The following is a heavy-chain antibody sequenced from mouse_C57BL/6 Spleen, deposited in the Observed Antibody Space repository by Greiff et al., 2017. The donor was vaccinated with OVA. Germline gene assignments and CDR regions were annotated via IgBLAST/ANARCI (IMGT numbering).Heavy chain of an antibody. Sequence: EVQLQQSGPELVKPGASVKISCKASGYTFTDYYMNWVKQSHGKSLEWIGDINPNNGGTSYNQKFKGKATLTVDKSSSTAYMELRSLTSEDSAVYYCAREGGWSSFSYWGQGTTLTVSS. J-gene: IGHJ2*01. CDR3: AREGGWSSFSY. CDR2: INPNNGGT. CDR1: GYTFTDYY. D-gene: IGHD2-3*01. V-gene: IGHV1-26*01.